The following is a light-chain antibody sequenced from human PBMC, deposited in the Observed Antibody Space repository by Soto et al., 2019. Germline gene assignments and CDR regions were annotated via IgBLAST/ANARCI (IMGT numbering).Light chain of an antibody. J-gene: IGKJ4*01. CDR2: AAS. V-gene: IGKV3-15*01. Sequence: IVMTQSPATLSVSPGERVTLSCRASQSVSGNLAWYQQTPGQAPRLLIYAASTRATDIPARFSGSGSGTEFTLTISSLQSEDFAAYYCQQYNNWPPVTFGGGTKVEIK. CDR1: QSVSGN. CDR3: QQYNNWPPVT.